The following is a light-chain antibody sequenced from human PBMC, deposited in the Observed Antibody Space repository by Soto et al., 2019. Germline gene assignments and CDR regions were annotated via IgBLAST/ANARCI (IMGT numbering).Light chain of an antibody. Sequence: DIVMTQSPLSLPVTPGEPASISCRSSQSLLHTSGYNYLDWYLQRPGQSPQLLIFLGSNRASGVPARFSGSGSGTDFPLKISRVEAEDVGVYYCMQAVQTPFTFGGGTKVEVK. CDR3: MQAVQTPFT. V-gene: IGKV2-28*01. CDR1: QSLLHTSGYNY. CDR2: LGS. J-gene: IGKJ4*01.